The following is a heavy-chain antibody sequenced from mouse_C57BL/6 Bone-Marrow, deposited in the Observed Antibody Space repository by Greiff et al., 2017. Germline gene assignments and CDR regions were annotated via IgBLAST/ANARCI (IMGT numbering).Heavy chain of an antibody. CDR1: GYAFSSSW. CDR3: ARGDYYSNYGGFAY. J-gene: IGHJ3*01. Sequence: QVQLKQSGPELVKPGASVKISCKASGYAFSSSWMNWVKQRPGKGLEWIGRSYPGDGDTNYNGKFKGKATLTADKSSSAAYMQLSSLTSEDSAVYFCARGDYYSNYGGFAYWGQGTLVTVSA. V-gene: IGHV1-82*01. CDR2: SYPGDGDT. D-gene: IGHD2-5*01.